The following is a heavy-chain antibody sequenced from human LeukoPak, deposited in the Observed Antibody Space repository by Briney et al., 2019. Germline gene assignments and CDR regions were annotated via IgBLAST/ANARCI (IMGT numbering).Heavy chain of an antibody. Sequence: GGSLRLSCAASGFTFSSYAMNWVRQAPGKGLEWVSAISGSGGSTYYADSVKGRFTISRDNSKNTLYLQMNSLRAEDTAVYYCAFSSSSGDAYDYWGQGTLVTVSS. J-gene: IGHJ4*02. CDR1: GFTFSSYA. D-gene: IGHD6-6*01. V-gene: IGHV3-23*01. CDR2: ISGSGGST. CDR3: AFSSSSGDAYDY.